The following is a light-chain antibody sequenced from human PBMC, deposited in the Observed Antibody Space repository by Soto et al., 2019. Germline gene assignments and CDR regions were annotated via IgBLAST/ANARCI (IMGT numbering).Light chain of an antibody. CDR1: QSVSSTF. V-gene: IGKV3-20*01. J-gene: IGKJ4*01. Sequence: EIVSTQSPGTLSLSPGERATLSCRASQSVSSTFLAWYQQKPGQAPRLLIYDASSRATGIPDRFSGSGSGTDFSLIISRLEPEDFAVYYCQQYSSSPPTLTFGGGTKVEIK. CDR3: QQYSSSPPTLT. CDR2: DAS.